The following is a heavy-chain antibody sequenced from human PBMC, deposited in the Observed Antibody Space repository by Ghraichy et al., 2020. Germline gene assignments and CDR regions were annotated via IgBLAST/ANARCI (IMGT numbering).Heavy chain of an antibody. CDR3: ARAPMDDYIWGSYRYSAFDI. V-gene: IGHV4-31*03. Sequence: SETLSLTCTVSGGSISSGGYYWSWIRQHPGKGLEWIGYIYYSGSTYYNPSLKSRVTISVDTSKNQFSLKLSSVTAADTAVYYCARAPMDDYIWGSYRYSAFDIWGQGTMVTVSS. CDR1: GGSISSGGYY. CDR2: IYYSGST. D-gene: IGHD3-16*02. J-gene: IGHJ3*02.